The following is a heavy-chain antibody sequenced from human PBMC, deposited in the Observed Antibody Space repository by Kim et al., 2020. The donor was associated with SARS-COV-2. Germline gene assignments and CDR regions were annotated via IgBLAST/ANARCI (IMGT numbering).Heavy chain of an antibody. V-gene: IGHV3-64*01. CDR2: ISSDGGST. CDR1: GFSFSSYT. J-gene: IGHJ4*02. CDR3: ARVGYSSGWYFDY. Sequence: GGSLRLSCVASGFSFSSYTMHWVRQAPGKGLEYVSAISSDGGSTYYANSVKGRFTISRDNSKNTLYLQMSSLRAEDMAVYYCARVGYSSGWYFDYWGQGTPVTVSS. D-gene: IGHD6-19*01.